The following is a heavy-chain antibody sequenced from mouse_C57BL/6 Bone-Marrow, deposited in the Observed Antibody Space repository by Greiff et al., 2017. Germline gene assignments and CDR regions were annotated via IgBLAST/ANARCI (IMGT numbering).Heavy chain of an antibody. J-gene: IGHJ3*01. V-gene: IGHV14-4*01. Sequence: VQLQQSGAELVRPGASVKLSCTASGFNITDDYMHWVKQRPEQGLEWIGWIDPENGDTEYASKFQGKATITADTSSNTAYLQLSSLTSEDTAVYYCTTVTTVVAKGFAYWGQGTLVTVSA. CDR1: GFNITDDY. D-gene: IGHD1-1*01. CDR3: TTVTTVVAKGFAY. CDR2: IDPENGDT.